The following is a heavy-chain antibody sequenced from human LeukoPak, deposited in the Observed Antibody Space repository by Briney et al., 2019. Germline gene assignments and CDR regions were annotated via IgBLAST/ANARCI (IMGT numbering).Heavy chain of an antibody. V-gene: IGHV4-34*01. CDR2: INHSGST. Sequence: PSETLSLTCAVYGGSFSGYYWSWIRQPPGKGLEWIGEINHSGSTNYSPSLKSRVTISVDTSKNQFSLKLSSVTAADTAVYYCARVGPKGQPRAYYYYYYMDVWGKGTTVTVSS. CDR1: GGSFSGYY. J-gene: IGHJ6*03. D-gene: IGHD6-13*01. CDR3: ARVGPKGQPRAYYYYYYMDV.